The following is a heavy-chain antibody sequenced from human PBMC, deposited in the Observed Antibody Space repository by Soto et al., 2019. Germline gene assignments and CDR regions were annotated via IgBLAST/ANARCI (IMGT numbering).Heavy chain of an antibody. D-gene: IGHD2-15*01. CDR1: GYTFTSYG. V-gene: IGHV1-18*01. J-gene: IGHJ3*02. CDR2: ISAYNGNT. Sequence: QVQLVQSGAEVKKPGASVKVSCKASGYTFTSYGISWVRQAPGQGLEWMGWISAYNGNTNYAQKLQGRVTMTTDTSTRTAYMELRSLRSDDTAVYYCARDWIVVVAATSPAFDIWGQGTMVTVSS. CDR3: ARDWIVVVAATSPAFDI.